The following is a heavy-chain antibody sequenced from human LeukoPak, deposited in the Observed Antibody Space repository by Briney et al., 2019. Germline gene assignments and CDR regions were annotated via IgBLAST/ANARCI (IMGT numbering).Heavy chain of an antibody. CDR3: AKDRYSGTYPPYYFDY. CDR1: AFTFSRYS. D-gene: IGHD1-26*01. CDR2: ISGSSSYI. Sequence: GGSLRLSCAASAFTFSRYSMNWVRQAPGKGLEWVSSISGSSSYIYYADSVKGRFTISRDNSKNTLYLQMNSLRAEDTAVYYCAKDRYSGTYPPYYFDYWGQGTLVTVSS. V-gene: IGHV3-21*01. J-gene: IGHJ4*02.